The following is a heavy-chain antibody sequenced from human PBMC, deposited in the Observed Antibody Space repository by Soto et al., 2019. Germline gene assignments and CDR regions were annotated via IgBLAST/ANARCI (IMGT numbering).Heavy chain of an antibody. CDR2: MYYSETT. D-gene: IGHD6-13*01. Sequence: PSETLSLTCTVSGASISEYYWSWIRQPPGKGLEWIGYMYYSETTVYNPSLKSRVTISVDTSKNQVSLNLNSATAADTAVYYCARANISSWYKFQHKWFDSWGKGTLVPVSS. V-gene: IGHV4-59*01. CDR3: ARANISSWYKFQHKWFDS. CDR1: GASISEYY. J-gene: IGHJ5*01.